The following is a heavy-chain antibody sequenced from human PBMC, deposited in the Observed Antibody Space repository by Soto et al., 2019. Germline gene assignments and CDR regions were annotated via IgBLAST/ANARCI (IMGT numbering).Heavy chain of an antibody. CDR3: TLYNWTPIFSDY. J-gene: IGHJ4*02. V-gene: IGHV3-15*01. CDR2: IKSKTDGGTT. Sequence: PGGSLRLSCASSGLTFINYWMSWVRQAPGKGLEWVGRIKSKTDGGTTDYAAPVKGRFTISRDDSKNTLYLQMNSLKTEDTAVYYCTLYNWTPIFSDYWGQGTLVTVSS. D-gene: IGHD1-20*01. CDR1: GLTFINYW.